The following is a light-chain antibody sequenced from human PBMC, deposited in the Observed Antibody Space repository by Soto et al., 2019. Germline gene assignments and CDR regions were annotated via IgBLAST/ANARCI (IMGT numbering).Light chain of an antibody. CDR3: QKYNSAPLT. CDR2: AAS. CDR1: QGISNY. V-gene: IGKV1-27*01. Sequence: DIQVTQSPSSLSASVGDRVTITCQASQGISNYLAWYQQKPGKVPILLIYAASTLQSGVPCRFSGSGSGTDFTLTISTLQPEDVATYYCQKYNSAPLTFGGGAKVDNK. J-gene: IGKJ4*01.